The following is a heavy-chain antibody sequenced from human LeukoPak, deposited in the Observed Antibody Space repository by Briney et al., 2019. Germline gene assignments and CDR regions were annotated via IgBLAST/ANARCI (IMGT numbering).Heavy chain of an antibody. D-gene: IGHD3-22*01. V-gene: IGHV3-30*02. J-gene: IGHJ4*02. Sequence: GGSLRLSCAASGFTFSSYGMHWVRQAPGKGLEWVAFIRYDGSNKYYADSVKGRFTISRDNSKNTLYLQMNSLRAEDTAVYYCAKSGNELEGGGYNPFDYWGQGTLVTVSS. CDR1: GFTFSSYG. CDR2: IRYDGSNK. CDR3: AKSGNELEGGGYNPFDY.